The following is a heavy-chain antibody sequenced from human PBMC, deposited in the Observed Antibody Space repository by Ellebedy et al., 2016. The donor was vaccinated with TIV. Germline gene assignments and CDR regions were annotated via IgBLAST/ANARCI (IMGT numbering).Heavy chain of an antibody. D-gene: IGHD3-22*01. CDR3: ARHGDYYDSSGSYFGGIDF. V-gene: IGHV4-59*08. CDR1: GGSISTYY. J-gene: IGHJ4*02. CDR2: IYYSGYT. Sequence: MPSETLSLTCTVSGGSISTYYWSWIRQPPGQGLEWIGYIYYSGYTEYNPSLKSRVTISLDTSKNQFSVSLSSVTAADTAVYYCARHGDYYDSSGSYFGGIDFWGQGSLVTVSS.